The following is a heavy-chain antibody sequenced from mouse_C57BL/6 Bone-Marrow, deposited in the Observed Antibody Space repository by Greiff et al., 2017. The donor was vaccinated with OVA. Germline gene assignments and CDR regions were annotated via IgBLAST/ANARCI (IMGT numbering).Heavy chain of an antibody. Sequence: EVKLVESGGGLVKPGGSLKLSCAASGFTFSSYTMSWVRQTPEKRLEWVATISGGGGNTYYPDSVKGRFTISRDNAKNTLYLQMSSLRSEDTALYYCARHPGTVFDYWGQGTTLTVSS. CDR3: ARHPGTVFDY. V-gene: IGHV5-9*01. J-gene: IGHJ2*01. CDR1: GFTFSSYT. D-gene: IGHD4-1*01. CDR2: ISGGGGNT.